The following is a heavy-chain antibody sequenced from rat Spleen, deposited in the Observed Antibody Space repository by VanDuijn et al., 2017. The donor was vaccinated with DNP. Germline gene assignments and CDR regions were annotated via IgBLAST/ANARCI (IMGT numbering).Heavy chain of an antibody. CDR2: ISYDGGST. Sequence: EVQLVESGGGLVQPGRSLKLSCAASGFTFSDYYMAWVRQPPTKGLEWVAYISYDGGSTYYRDSVKGRFTISRDNAKSTLYLQMDSLRSEDTATYYCATVADYYYSRGDYWGQGVMVTVSS. D-gene: IGHD1-2*01. V-gene: IGHV5-20*01. CDR3: ATVADYYYSRGDY. J-gene: IGHJ2*01. CDR1: GFTFSDYY.